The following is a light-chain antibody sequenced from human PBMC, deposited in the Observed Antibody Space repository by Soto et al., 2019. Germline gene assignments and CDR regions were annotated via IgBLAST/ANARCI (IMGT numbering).Light chain of an antibody. CDR2: DVD. CDR3: CSNAGSYPFV. CDR1: SSDVGGYNY. V-gene: IGLV2-11*01. Sequence: QSVLTQPRSVSGSPGQSVTISCTGTSSDVGGYNYVSWYQHHTGKAPKLMTYDVDKRPSGVPGRFSGSKSGNTASLTISGLQAEDEADYYCCSNAGSYPFVFGTGTKVTVL. J-gene: IGLJ1*01.